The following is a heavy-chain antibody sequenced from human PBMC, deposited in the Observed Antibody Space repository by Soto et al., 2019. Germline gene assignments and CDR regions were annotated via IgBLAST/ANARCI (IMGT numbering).Heavy chain of an antibody. J-gene: IGHJ5*02. D-gene: IGHD6-13*01. CDR2: IIPIFGTA. Sequence: SVKVSCKASGGTFSSYAISWVRQAPGQGLEWMGGIIPIFGTANYAQKFQGRVTITADKSTSTAYMELSSLRSEDTAVYYCARANWRAADGARSGNWLDPWGQGTLVTVYS. CDR1: GGTFSSYA. CDR3: ARANWRAADGARSGNWLDP. V-gene: IGHV1-69*06.